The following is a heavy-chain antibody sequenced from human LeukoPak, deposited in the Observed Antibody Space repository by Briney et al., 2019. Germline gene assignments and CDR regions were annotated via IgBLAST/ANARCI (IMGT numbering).Heavy chain of an antibody. V-gene: IGHV1-8*01. Sequence: ASVKVSCKASGYTLTSYDINWVRQSTGQGLEWMGWMNPYNGNTGYAQKFEGRVIMTRDTSISTAYLELSSLTSEDTAVYYCARAAVNLHPNHYYYMDVWGKGTTVTVSS. CDR2: MNPYNGNT. CDR3: ARAAVNLHPNHYYYMDV. J-gene: IGHJ6*03. CDR1: GYTLTSYD.